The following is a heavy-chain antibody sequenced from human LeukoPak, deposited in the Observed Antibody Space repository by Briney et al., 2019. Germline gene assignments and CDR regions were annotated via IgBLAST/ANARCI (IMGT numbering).Heavy chain of an antibody. J-gene: IGHJ4*02. D-gene: IGHD1/OR15-1a*01. CDR2: IYWDDDK. Sequence: SGPTLVNPTQTLTLTCTCSGFSPSTGGGGVGWIRQPPGKALEWLALIYWDDDKRYSPSLQNRLTITKDTSKNQVVLTLTNVDPVDTATYYCAHEHRGPGYYFDFWGQGTLVTVSS. CDR1: GFSPSTGGGG. V-gene: IGHV2-5*02. CDR3: AHEHRGPGYYFDF.